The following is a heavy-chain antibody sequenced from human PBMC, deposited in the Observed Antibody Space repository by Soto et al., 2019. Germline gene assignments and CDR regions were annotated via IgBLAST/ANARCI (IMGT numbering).Heavy chain of an antibody. V-gene: IGHV4-59*01. Sequence: QVQLQESGPGLVKPSETLSLTCTVSGGSISSYYWSWIRQPPGKGLEWIGYIYYSGSTNYNPSLKSRVTISVDTSKNQFSLKLSSVTAADTAVYYCARARYCSSTSCYTHWFDPWGQGTLVTVSS. CDR3: ARARYCSSTSCYTHWFDP. D-gene: IGHD2-2*02. CDR2: IYYSGST. J-gene: IGHJ5*02. CDR1: GGSISSYY.